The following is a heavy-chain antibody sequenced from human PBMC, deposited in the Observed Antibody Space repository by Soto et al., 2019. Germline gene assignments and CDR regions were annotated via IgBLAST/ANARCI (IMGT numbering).Heavy chain of an antibody. Sequence: GESLRLSCAASGFTFSSYGMHWVRQAPGKGLEWVAVIWYNGSNKYYADSVKGRFTISRDNSKNTLYLQMNSLRAEDTAVYYCARDQAAAALRNWFDSWGQGTLVTVSS. CDR1: GFTFSSYG. D-gene: IGHD6-13*01. J-gene: IGHJ5*01. V-gene: IGHV3-33*01. CDR2: IWYNGSNK. CDR3: ARDQAAAALRNWFDS.